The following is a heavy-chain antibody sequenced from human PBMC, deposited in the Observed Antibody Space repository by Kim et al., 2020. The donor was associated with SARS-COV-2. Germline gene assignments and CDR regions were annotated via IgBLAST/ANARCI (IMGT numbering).Heavy chain of an antibody. CDR2: ISATGGST. D-gene: IGHD3-16*02. J-gene: IGHJ4*02. V-gene: IGHV3-23*01. CDR3: ARDVRVGSDYVWGSYLM. CDR1: GFSFSNYA. Sequence: GGSLRLSCAASGFSFSNYAMTWVRQAPGKGLEWVSTISATGGSTFYADSVKGRFTISRDNSKNTLFLQMNSLRAEDTAVYYCARDVRVGSDYVWGSYLMWGQGALVTVSS.